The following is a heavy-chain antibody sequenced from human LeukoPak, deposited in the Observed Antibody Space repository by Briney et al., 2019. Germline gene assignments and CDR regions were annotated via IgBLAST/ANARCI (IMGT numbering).Heavy chain of an antibody. CDR3: ARGRYLLGYWSGGSCYGVDY. V-gene: IGHV1-69*13. Sequence: TSVTVSCKASGATFSSYAISWVRQSPGQALEWMGGMIAIFGTANYAQKFQGRVTITADESTSTAYMELSSLRSEDTAVYYCARGRYLLGYWSGGSCYGVDYWGQGTLVTVSS. CDR1: GATFSSYA. CDR2: MIAIFGTA. J-gene: IGHJ4*02. D-gene: IGHD2-15*01.